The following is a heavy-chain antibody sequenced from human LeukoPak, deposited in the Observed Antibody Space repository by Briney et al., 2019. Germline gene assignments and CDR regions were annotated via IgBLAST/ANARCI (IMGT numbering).Heavy chain of an antibody. CDR2: INHSGST. CDR3: ARLCYYGSGSYWFDP. CDR1: GGSFSGYY. V-gene: IGHV4-34*01. Sequence: SETLSLTCAVYGGSFSGYYWSWIRQPPGKGLEWIGEINHSGSTSYNPSLKSRVTISVDTSKNQFSLKLSSVTAADTAVYYCARLCYYGSGSYWFDPWGQGTLVTVSS. D-gene: IGHD3-10*01. J-gene: IGHJ5*02.